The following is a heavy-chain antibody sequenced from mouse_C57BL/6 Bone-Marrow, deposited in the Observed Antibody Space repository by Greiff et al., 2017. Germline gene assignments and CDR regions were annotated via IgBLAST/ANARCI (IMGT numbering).Heavy chain of an antibody. V-gene: IGHV14-4*01. CDR1: GFNIKDDY. D-gene: IGHD2-4*01. CDR3: TTSDYDYARFAY. Sequence: VQLQQSGAELVRPGASVKLSCTASGFNIKDDYMHWVKQRPEQGLEWIGWIDPENGDTEYAPKFQGKATITADTSSNTAYLQLSSLTSEDTAVDYCTTSDYDYARFAYWGQGTLVTVSA. CDR2: IDPENGDT. J-gene: IGHJ3*01.